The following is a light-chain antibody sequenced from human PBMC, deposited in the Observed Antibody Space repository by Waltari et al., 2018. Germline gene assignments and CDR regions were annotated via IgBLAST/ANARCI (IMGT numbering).Light chain of an antibody. CDR2: EGS. V-gene: IGLV2-23*01. CDR1: RSDVGSYNL. J-gene: IGLJ1*01. Sequence: HSALTQPASVSGSPGQSITISCPGARSDVGSYNLVSWYQQHPGKAPKLMIYEGSKRPPGVSNRFSGSKSGNTGSLTISGLQTEDEADYYCCSFAGSNTYVLGTGTKVSVL. CDR3: CSFAGSNTYV.